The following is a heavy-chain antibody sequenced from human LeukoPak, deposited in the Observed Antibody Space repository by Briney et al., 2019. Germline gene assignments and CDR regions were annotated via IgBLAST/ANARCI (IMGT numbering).Heavy chain of an antibody. V-gene: IGHV4-39*01. CDR3: ASQPYYDILTGYSHFDY. D-gene: IGHD3-9*01. CDR1: GGSISSSSYY. J-gene: IGHJ4*02. CDR2: IYYSGST. Sequence: SETLSLTCIVTGGSISSSSYYWGWSRQPPGKGLEWIWSIYYSGSTYYNPSLKSRVTISVDTSTNQFSLKLSSVTAADTAVYYCASQPYYDILTGYSHFDYWGQGTLVTVSS.